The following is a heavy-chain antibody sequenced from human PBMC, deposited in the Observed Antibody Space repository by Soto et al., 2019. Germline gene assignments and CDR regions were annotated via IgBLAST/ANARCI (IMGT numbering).Heavy chain of an antibody. CDR2: ISSSGSII. Sequence: GGSLRLSCEASGFTFSSYEMNWVRQAPGKGLEWVSYISSSGSIIYYADSVKGRFTISRDNAKNSLYLQMNSPRAEDTAVYYCARDSTDKIAVAVTFDYWGQGTLVTVSS. D-gene: IGHD6-19*01. V-gene: IGHV3-48*03. CDR1: GFTFSSYE. CDR3: ARDSTDKIAVAVTFDY. J-gene: IGHJ4*02.